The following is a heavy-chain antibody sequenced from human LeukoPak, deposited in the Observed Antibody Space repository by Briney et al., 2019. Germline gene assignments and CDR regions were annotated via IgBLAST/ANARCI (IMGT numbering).Heavy chain of an antibody. CDR3: AREVKNSWYFDY. V-gene: IGHV3-48*02. Sequence: GGSLRLSCAASGFSLSGYSMNWVRQAPGKGLEWVSYISTSSSTIYYADSMKGRFTISRDNAKSSLYLQLNSLRDEDTAVCYCAREVKNSWYFDYWGQGTLVTVSS. D-gene: IGHD4-23*01. CDR1: GFSLSGYS. J-gene: IGHJ4*02. CDR2: ISTSSSTI.